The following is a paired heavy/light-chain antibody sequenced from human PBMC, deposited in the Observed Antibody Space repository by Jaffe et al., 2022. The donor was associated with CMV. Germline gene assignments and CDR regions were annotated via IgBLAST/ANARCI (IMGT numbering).Light chain of an antibody. J-gene: IGLJ2*01. Sequence: SYELTQPPSVSVSPGQTASITCSGDKLGDKYACWYQQKPGQSPVLVIYQDSKRPSGIPERFSGSNSGNTATLTISGTQAMDEADYYCQAWDSSTPVVFGGGTKLTVL. V-gene: IGLV3-1*01. CDR2: QDS. CDR3: QAWDSSTPVV. CDR1: KLGDKY.
Heavy chain of an antibody. CDR1: GFTFSSYA. CDR2: ISGSGGST. D-gene: IGHD3-22*01. CDR3: AKKFDYYDSSGYSINFDY. Sequence: EVQLLESGGGLVQPGGSLRLSCAASGFTFSSYAMSWVRQAPGKGLEWVSAISGSGGSTYYADSVKGRFTISRDNSKNTLYLQMNSLRAEDTAVYYCAKKFDYYDSSGYSINFDYWGQGTLVTVSS. V-gene: IGHV3-23*01. J-gene: IGHJ4*02.